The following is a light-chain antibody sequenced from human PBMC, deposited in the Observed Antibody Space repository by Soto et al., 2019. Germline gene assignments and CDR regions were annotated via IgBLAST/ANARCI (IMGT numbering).Light chain of an antibody. V-gene: IGLV2-23*02. Sequence: QSALTQPASVSGSPGQSITISCTGTSSDVGNYNLVSWFQHHPGKAPQLIIYEVIKRPSGVSNRFSGSKSGNTASLTISGLQAEDEADYYCSTYAGTSTVFGGGTKLTVL. CDR2: EVI. CDR1: SSDVGNYNL. J-gene: IGLJ3*02. CDR3: STYAGTSTV.